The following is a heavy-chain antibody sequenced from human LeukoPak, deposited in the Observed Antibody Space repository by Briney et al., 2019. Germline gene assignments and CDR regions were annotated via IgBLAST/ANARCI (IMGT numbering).Heavy chain of an antibody. V-gene: IGHV3-30-3*01. CDR1: GFIFSSYA. D-gene: IGHD4-17*01. CDR2: IAFDGSNA. CDR3: SRGRYGDYSRSGYYYGMDV. J-gene: IGHJ6*02. Sequence: GGSLSLSWVASGFIFSSYAMHWVRQARGKGLESVAVIAFDGSNALYADSVKGRFTISRDISKSTLYLEMNSPKAEDSAIYYCSRGRYGDYSRSGYYYGMDVWGQGTTVTVSS.